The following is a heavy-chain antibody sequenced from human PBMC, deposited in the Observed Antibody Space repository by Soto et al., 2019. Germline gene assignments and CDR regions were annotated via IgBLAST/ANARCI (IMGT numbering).Heavy chain of an antibody. CDR1: GYTFSSHG. J-gene: IGHJ3*02. CDR2: IGAYDGDT. V-gene: IGHV1-18*01. Sequence: QVQLEQSGAEVKNPGASVKVSCKASGYTFSSHGSSWVRQAPGQGLEWMGWIGAYDGDTNYAQNLQGRVTMTTDTSTSKDYMELTRLRSDDTAMYYCARDRGYSPDSFEIWGQGTMVIV. CDR3: ARDRGYSPDSFEI. D-gene: IGHD5-18*01.